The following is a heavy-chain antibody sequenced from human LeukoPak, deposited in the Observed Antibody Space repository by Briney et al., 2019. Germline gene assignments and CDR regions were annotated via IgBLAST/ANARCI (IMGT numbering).Heavy chain of an antibody. V-gene: IGHV1-18*01. D-gene: IGHD3-10*01. J-gene: IGHJ4*02. CDR3: ARDLREWFGEFEYYFDY. CDR2: ISAYNGNT. Sequence: ASVKVSCKASGYTFTSYGISWVRQAPGQGREWMGWISAYNGNTNYAQKLQGRVTMTTDTSTSTAYMELRSLRSDDTAVYYCARDLREWFGEFEYYFDYWGQGTLVTVSS. CDR1: GYTFTSYG.